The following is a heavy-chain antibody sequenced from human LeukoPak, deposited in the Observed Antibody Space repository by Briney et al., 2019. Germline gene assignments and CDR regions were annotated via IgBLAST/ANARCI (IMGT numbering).Heavy chain of an antibody. J-gene: IGHJ4*02. CDR2: IYTSGST. CDR3: ARAGGLQPDY. Sequence: SQTLSLTCTVSGGSISSGCYYWSWIRQPAGKGLEWIGRIYTSGSTNYNPSLKSRVTISVDTSKNQFSLKLSSVTAADTAVYYCARAGGLQPDYWGQGTLVTVSS. V-gene: IGHV4-61*02. CDR1: GGSISSGCYY. D-gene: IGHD5-24*01.